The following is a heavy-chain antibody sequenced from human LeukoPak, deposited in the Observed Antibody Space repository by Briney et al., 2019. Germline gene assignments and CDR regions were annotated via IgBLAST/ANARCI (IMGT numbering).Heavy chain of an antibody. D-gene: IGHD3-10*01. CDR1: GGSISSGSYY. J-gene: IGHJ5*02. CDR3: ARGGYYGSGNDFRFDP. V-gene: IGHV4-61*02. Sequence: PSQTLSLTCTVSGGSISSGSYYWSWIRLPAGKGLEWIGRIYTSGSTNYNPSLKSRVTISVDTSKNQFSLKLSSVTAADTAVYYCARGGYYGSGNDFRFDPWGQGTLVTVSS. CDR2: IYTSGST.